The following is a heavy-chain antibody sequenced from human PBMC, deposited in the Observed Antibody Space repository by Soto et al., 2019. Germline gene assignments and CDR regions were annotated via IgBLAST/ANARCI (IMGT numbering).Heavy chain of an antibody. J-gene: IGHJ3*02. V-gene: IGHV1-18*01. CDR1: GYTFTSYG. CDR3: ARCYYDSSGYYCGAFDI. D-gene: IGHD3-22*01. Sequence: GASVKVSCKASGYTFTSYGISWVRQAPGQGLEWMGWISAYNGNTNYAQKLQGRVTMTTDTSTSTAYMELRSLRSDDTAVYYCARCYYDSSGYYCGAFDIWGQGTMVTVSS. CDR2: ISAYNGNT.